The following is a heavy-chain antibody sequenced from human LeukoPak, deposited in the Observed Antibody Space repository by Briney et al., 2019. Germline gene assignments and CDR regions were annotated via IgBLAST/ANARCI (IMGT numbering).Heavy chain of an antibody. V-gene: IGHV3-21*03. CDR1: GFTFSIYN. CDR2: ITSSSSYI. CDR3: ARHLNYFDY. Sequence: PGGSLRLSYATSGFTFSIYNMNWVRQAPGKGLEWVSSITSSSSYIYYADSVKGRFTISRDNAKNSLYLQMNSLRAGDTAVYYCARHLNYFDYWGRGTLVTVSS. J-gene: IGHJ4*02.